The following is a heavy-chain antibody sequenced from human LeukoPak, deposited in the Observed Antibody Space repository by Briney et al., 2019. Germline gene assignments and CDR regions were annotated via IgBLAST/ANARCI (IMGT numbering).Heavy chain of an antibody. Sequence: GGSLRLSCAASGFTFDDYGMSWVRQAPGKGLEWVSDINWNGGSTGYADSVKGRFTISRDNAKNSLYLQMNSLRAEDTALYYCARDARYYYDSSGYYYEGFFDYWGQGTLVTVSS. CDR3: ARDARYYYDSSGYYYEGFFDY. D-gene: IGHD3-22*01. CDR1: GFTFDDYG. CDR2: INWNGGST. J-gene: IGHJ4*02. V-gene: IGHV3-20*04.